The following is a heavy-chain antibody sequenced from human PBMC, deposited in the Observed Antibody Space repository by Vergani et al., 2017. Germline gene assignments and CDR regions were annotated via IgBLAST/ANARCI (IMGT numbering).Heavy chain of an antibody. CDR1: GDSISSGVYY. CDR2: IYYSGLT. Sequence: QVQLQESGPGLVKPSQTLSLTCSVSGDSISSGVYYWNWIRQHPGKSLEWIGSIYYSGLTYYNPSLKSRVAISVDTSKNQFSLKVTSVTAADTAVYFCARQRPGSGWSPGDFDDWGQGILVTVSS. CDR3: ARQRPGSGWSPGDFDD. J-gene: IGHJ4*02. V-gene: IGHV4-39*01. D-gene: IGHD6-19*01.